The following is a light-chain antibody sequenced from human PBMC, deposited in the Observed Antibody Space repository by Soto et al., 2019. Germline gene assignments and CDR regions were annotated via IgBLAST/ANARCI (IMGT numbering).Light chain of an antibody. J-gene: IGLJ1*01. V-gene: IGLV2-23*02. CDR2: EVN. CDR1: SSNFEKYNV. CDR3: CSSAPESTYV. Sequence: QSALTQPASVSASPGQSITLSCSGTSSNFEKYNVVSWYQQHPGKAPKLLLYEVNRRPSGVSNRISGATSGNAASLTISGLPADDEADYFCCSSAPESTYVFGTGTKLTVL.